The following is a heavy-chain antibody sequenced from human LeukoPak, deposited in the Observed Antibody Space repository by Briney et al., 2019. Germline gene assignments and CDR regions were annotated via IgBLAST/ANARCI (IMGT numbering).Heavy chain of an antibody. J-gene: IGHJ6*03. D-gene: IGHD5-18*01. V-gene: IGHV3-64*01. CDR1: GFTFSSYA. CDR3: ARDVRGYSYGSYYYYYYYMDV. CDR2: IRSKGRST. Sequence: PGGSPRLSCAASGFTFSSYAMHWVRQAPGKGLEYVSAIRSKGRSTYYAHSVKGRFTISRDNSKNTLYLQMGSLRAEDMAVYYCARDVRGYSYGSYYYYYYYMDVWGKGTTVTVSS.